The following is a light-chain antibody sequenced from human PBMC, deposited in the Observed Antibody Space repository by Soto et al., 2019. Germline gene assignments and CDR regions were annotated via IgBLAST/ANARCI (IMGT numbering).Light chain of an antibody. CDR2: DAS. CDR1: QNVNSSS. J-gene: IGKJ2*01. CDR3: QHFGSSPPKFT. Sequence: EIVLTQSPATLSLSPGERATLSCRASQNVNSSSLAWYQQRPGQAPRLLLYDASSRATDIPYKFSGSGSGTDFTLTISRLEPENFALYYCQHFGSSPPKFTFGLGTKLEI. V-gene: IGKV3-20*01.